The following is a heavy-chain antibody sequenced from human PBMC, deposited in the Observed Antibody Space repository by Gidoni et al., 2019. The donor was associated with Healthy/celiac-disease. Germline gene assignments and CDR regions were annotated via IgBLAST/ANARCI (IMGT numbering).Heavy chain of an antibody. CDR2: SNAGNGNT. J-gene: IGHJ4*02. D-gene: IGHD3-3*01. Sequence: QVQLVQSGAEVKKPGASVKVSFKASGYTFTSYAMHWVRQAPGQRLEGMGWSNAGNGNTKYSQKFQGRVTITRDTSASTAYMELSSLRSEDTAVYYCARAGITIFGVVKPIDYWGQGTLVTVSS. V-gene: IGHV1-3*01. CDR1: GYTFTSYA. CDR3: ARAGITIFGVVKPIDY.